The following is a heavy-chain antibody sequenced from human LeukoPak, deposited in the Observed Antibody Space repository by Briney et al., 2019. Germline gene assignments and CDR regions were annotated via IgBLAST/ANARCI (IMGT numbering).Heavy chain of an antibody. Sequence: ASVKVSCMASGYTFTSYDISWVRQATGQGLEWMGWMNPNSGNTGYAQKFQGRVTMTRNTSISTAYMELSSLRSEDTAVYYCARGTVTHYYYYYYMDVWGKGTTVTVSS. CDR2: MNPNSGNT. CDR1: GYTFTSYD. V-gene: IGHV1-8*01. CDR3: ARGTVTHYYYYYYMDV. J-gene: IGHJ6*03. D-gene: IGHD4-17*01.